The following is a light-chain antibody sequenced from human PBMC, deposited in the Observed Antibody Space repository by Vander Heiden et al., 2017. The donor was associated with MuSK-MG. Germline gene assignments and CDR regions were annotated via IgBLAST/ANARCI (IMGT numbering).Light chain of an antibody. V-gene: IGLV5-45*03. Sequence: QAVLTQPSSLSASPGASASLTCTLRSGINVGTYRIYWYQQKPGSPPQYLLRYKSDSDKQQGSGVPSRFSGSKDASANAGILLISGLQSEDEADDYCMIWHSSAYGVFGGGTKLTGL. CDR1: SGINVGTYR. CDR3: MIWHSSAYGV. J-gene: IGLJ2*01. CDR2: YKSDSDK.